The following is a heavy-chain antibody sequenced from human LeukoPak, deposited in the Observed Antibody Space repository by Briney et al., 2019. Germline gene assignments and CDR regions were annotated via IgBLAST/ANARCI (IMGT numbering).Heavy chain of an antibody. CDR2: IYYSGST. D-gene: IGHD1-14*01. CDR3: ARHWAETTGPYAFDF. Sequence: PSETLSLTCIVSGASISRYYWSWLRQPPGKGLEWIGYIYYSGSTNYNPSLKSRVTISVDTSKNHFSLKLTSVTAADTAVYYCARHWAETTGPYAFDFWGQGTMVTVSS. V-gene: IGHV4-59*01. J-gene: IGHJ3*01. CDR1: GASISRYY.